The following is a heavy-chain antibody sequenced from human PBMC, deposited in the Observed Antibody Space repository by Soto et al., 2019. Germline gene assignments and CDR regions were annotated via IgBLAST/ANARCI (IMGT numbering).Heavy chain of an antibody. V-gene: IGHV1-18*04. CDR1: GYTFTTYD. CDR3: ARVGGYCSSTSCYRWFDP. Sequence: QFQLVQSGAEVKKPGASVKVSCKASGYTFTTYDISWVRQAPGLGLEWMGWISAYNGNTNYAQKLQGRVTMTTDTSTSTAYMELRSLRSDDTAVYYCARVGGYCSSTSCYRWFDPWGQGTLVTVSS. CDR2: ISAYNGNT. D-gene: IGHD2-2*01. J-gene: IGHJ5*02.